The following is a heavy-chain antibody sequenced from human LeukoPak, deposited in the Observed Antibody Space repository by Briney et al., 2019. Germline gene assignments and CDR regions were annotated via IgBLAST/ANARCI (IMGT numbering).Heavy chain of an antibody. CDR1: GFTFSSYA. Sequence: GSLRLSCAASGFTFSSYAMSWVRQAPGKGLEWVSAISGSGGSTYYADSVKGRFTISRDNSNNTLYLQMNSLRAEDTAVYYCAKDFCSSTSCYADYWGQGTLVTVSS. D-gene: IGHD2-2*01. CDR2: ISGSGGST. J-gene: IGHJ4*02. CDR3: AKDFCSSTSCYADY. V-gene: IGHV3-23*01.